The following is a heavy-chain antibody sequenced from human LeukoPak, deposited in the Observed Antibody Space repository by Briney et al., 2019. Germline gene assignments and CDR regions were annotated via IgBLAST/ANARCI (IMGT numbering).Heavy chain of an antibody. D-gene: IGHD3-22*01. CDR1: GFTFSSYW. Sequence: GGSLRLSCAASGFTFSSYWMSWVRQAPGKGLEWVSYISSSSSTIYYADSVKGRFTISRDNAKNSLYLQMNSLRAEDTAVYYCAREDYDSSGYPGYWGQGTLVTVSS. CDR2: ISSSSSTI. J-gene: IGHJ4*02. CDR3: AREDYDSSGYPGY. V-gene: IGHV3-48*04.